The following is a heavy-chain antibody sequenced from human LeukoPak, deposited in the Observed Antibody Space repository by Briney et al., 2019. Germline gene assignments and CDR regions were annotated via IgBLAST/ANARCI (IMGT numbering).Heavy chain of an antibody. CDR3: ARDSVNTMVRGVITQGAFDI. D-gene: IGHD3-10*01. J-gene: IGHJ3*02. Sequence: GGSLRLSCAASGFTFSSYWMHWVRQAPGKGLVWVSRFNSDGSSTSYADSVKGRFTISRDNAKNTLYLQMNSLRAEDTAVYYCARDSVNTMVRGVITQGAFDIWGQGTMVTVSS. CDR1: GFTFSSYW. V-gene: IGHV3-74*01. CDR2: FNSDGSST.